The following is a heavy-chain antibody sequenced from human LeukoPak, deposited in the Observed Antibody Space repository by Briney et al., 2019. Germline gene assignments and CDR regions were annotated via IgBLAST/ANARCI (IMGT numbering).Heavy chain of an antibody. Sequence: PSETLSLTCAVSGFSISMCYYWVLIRQPAGQGLEVTGIIHPRGTTFYNSSLNSRVTMSIDAPKNQFSLRLSLVTAADTAVYFCAREMERRITDWGQGTLVTVSS. D-gene: IGHD1-1*01. CDR2: IHPRGTT. CDR3: AREMERRITD. CDR1: GFSISMCYY. V-gene: IGHV4-38-2*02. J-gene: IGHJ4*02.